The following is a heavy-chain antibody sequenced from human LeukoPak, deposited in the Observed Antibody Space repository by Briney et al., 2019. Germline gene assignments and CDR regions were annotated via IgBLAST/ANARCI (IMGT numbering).Heavy chain of an antibody. CDR3: ARGRRGLREKNYYYMDV. J-gene: IGHJ6*03. Sequence: SETLSLTCAVYGGSFSVYYWSWLRQPPGKGLEWSGEINHSGSTNYNPSIKSRVTISVDTSKNQFSLKLSSVTAADTAVYYSARGRRGLREKNYYYMDVWGKGTTVTVSS. D-gene: IGHD3-16*01. CDR2: INHSGST. CDR1: GGSFSVYY. V-gene: IGHV4-34*01.